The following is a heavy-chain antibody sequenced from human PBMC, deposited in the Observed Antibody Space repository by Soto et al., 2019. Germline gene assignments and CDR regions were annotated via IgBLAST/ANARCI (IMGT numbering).Heavy chain of an antibody. J-gene: IGHJ4*02. CDR3: GRLGGLATISYYFDY. D-gene: IGHD3-16*01. Sequence: QLQLQESGPGLVKPSETLSLTCTVSGGSVSSSSYYWGWVRQPPGKGLEWIGSVYYSGSTYYNPSLESRVTISVDKSKNQFTLKLMSLSAADTAVYYCGRLGGLATISYYFDYWGKGALVTVSS. CDR1: GGSVSSSSYY. CDR2: VYYSGST. V-gene: IGHV4-39*01.